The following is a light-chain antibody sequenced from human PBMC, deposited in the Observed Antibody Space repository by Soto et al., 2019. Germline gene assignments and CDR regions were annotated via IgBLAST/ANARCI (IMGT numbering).Light chain of an antibody. CDR1: SSDVGSYNL. CDR3: CSFAGSTPFV. CDR2: EGR. Sequence: LTQPASVSGSPGQSITISCTGTSSDVGSYNLVSWYQQHPGKAPKVIIYEGRKRPSGVSNRFSGSKSGNTASLTISGLQAEDEADYYCCSFAGSTPFVFGTGTKATVL. V-gene: IGLV2-23*01. J-gene: IGLJ1*01.